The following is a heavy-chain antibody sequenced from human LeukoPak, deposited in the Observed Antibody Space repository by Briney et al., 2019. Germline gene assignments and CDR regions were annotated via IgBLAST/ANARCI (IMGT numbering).Heavy chain of an antibody. Sequence: SETLSLTCAVYGGSFSGYYWSWIRQPPGKGLEWIGEINHSGSTNYNPSLKSRVTISVDTSKNQFSLKLSSVTAADTVVYYCARYMVRGVISYYYYGMDVWGQGTTVTVSS. CDR2: INHSGST. J-gene: IGHJ6*02. CDR1: GGSFSGYY. D-gene: IGHD3-10*01. V-gene: IGHV4-34*01. CDR3: ARYMVRGVISYYYYGMDV.